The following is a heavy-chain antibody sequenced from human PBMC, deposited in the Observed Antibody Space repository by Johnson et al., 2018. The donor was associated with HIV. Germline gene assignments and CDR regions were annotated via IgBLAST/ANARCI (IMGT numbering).Heavy chain of an antibody. V-gene: IGHV3-30-3*01. CDR1: GFTFSSYD. CDR3: AREREYYDSFWLDHDAFDI. D-gene: IGHD3-22*01. Sequence: QEQLVESGGGLVQPGGSLRLSCAASGFTFSSYDMHWVRQATGKGLEWVAVTSYDGGNKYYADSVKGRLTISRDNSKNTVYLQMNSLRAEDTAVYYCAREREYYDSFWLDHDAFDIWGQGTMVTVSS. J-gene: IGHJ3*02. CDR2: TSYDGGNK.